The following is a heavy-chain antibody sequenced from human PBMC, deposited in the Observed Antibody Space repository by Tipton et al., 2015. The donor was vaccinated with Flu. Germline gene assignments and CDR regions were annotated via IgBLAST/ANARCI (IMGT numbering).Heavy chain of an antibody. V-gene: IGHV3-21*01. Sequence: GSLRLSCVASGFTFSSYTMNWVRQAPGKGLEWVASISTYSTGGDIFYADSVTGRFTISRDNAKTSLFLQMNSLRAEDTALYYCARDQSGYYEFDYWGQGTLVTVSS. CDR3: ARDQSGYYEFDY. J-gene: IGHJ4*02. CDR1: GFTFSSYT. CDR2: ISTYSTGGDI. D-gene: IGHD3-22*01.